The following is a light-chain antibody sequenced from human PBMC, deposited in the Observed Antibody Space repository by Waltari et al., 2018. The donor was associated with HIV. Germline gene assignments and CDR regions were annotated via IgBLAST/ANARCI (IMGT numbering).Light chain of an antibody. V-gene: IGLV1-40*01. CDR1: SPKIGAGSD. J-gene: IGLJ3*02. CDR3: QSYDSSLSGSV. Sequence: QSVLTQPPSVSGAPGQRGTIPCTGSSPKIGAGSDVHWYQQLPGTAPKLLIYGNSNRPSGVPDRFSGSKSGTSASLAITGLQAEDEADYYCQSYDSSLSGSVFGGGTKLTVL. CDR2: GNS.